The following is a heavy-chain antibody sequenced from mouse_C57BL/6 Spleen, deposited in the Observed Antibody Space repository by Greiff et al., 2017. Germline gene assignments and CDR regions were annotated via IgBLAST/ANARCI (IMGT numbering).Heavy chain of an antibody. CDR3: ARSHYYGSSYVGY. V-gene: IGHV1-64*01. CDR2: IHPNSGST. CDR1: GYTFTSYW. J-gene: IGHJ2*01. Sequence: QVQLQQPGAELVKPGASVKLSCKASGYTFTSYWMHWVKQRPGQGLEWIGMIHPNSGSTNYNEKFKSKATLTVDKSSSTAYMQLSLLTSEDSAVYYCARSHYYGSSYVGYWGQGTTLTVSS. D-gene: IGHD1-1*01.